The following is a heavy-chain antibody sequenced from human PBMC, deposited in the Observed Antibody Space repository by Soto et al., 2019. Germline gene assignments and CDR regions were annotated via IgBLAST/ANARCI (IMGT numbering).Heavy chain of an antibody. Sequence: GGSLRLSCAASGFTFSSYWMSWVRQAPGKGLEWVANINPDGSAIYSVDSVKGRFTISRDNARNSLYVQMNSLRAEDTAVYYCAAPPLAVAGNVCFQHWRQGTLVTVSS. CDR2: INPDGSAI. V-gene: IGHV3-7*01. CDR1: GFTFSSYW. J-gene: IGHJ1*01. D-gene: IGHD6-19*01. CDR3: AAPPLAVAGNVCFQH.